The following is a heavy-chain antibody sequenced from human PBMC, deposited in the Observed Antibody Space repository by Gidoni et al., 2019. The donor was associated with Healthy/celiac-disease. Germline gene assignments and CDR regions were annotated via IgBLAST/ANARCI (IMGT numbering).Heavy chain of an antibody. V-gene: IGHV3-11*01. Sequence: QVQPVASGGGSVKPGGSLKLSCAASGLTFSDYYMNWIRQAPGHGLEWVSYISSSGSTIYYAYSVKGLFTISRDNAKNSLYLQMNSLRAEDTAVYYCARDRETHGMDVWGQGTTVTVSS. CDR1: GLTFSDYY. CDR2: ISSSGSTI. CDR3: ARDRETHGMDV. J-gene: IGHJ6*02.